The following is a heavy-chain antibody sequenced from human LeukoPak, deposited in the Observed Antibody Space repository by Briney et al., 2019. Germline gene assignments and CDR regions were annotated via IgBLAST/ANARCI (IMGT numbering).Heavy chain of an antibody. CDR1: GYTFTSYD. CDR2: MNPNSGNT. V-gene: IGHV1-8*01. Sequence: GASVKVSCKASGYTFTSYDINWVRQATGQGHEWMGWMNPNSGNTGYAQKFQGRVTMTRNTSISTAYMELSSLRSEDTAVYYCARLDLRYFDWSALDAFDIWGQGTMVTVSS. CDR3: ARLDLRYFDWSALDAFDI. J-gene: IGHJ3*02. D-gene: IGHD3-9*01.